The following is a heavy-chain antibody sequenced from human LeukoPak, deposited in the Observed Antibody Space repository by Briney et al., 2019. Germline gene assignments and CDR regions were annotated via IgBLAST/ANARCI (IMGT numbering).Heavy chain of an antibody. Sequence: PGGSLRLSCAASGFTFSSYAMSWVRQAPGKGLEWVSAISGSGGSTYYADSVKGRFTISRDNSKNTLYLQMNSLRAEDTAVYYCAAQSARPQYYLDYWGQGTLVTVSS. CDR3: AAQSARPQYYLDY. V-gene: IGHV3-23*01. J-gene: IGHJ4*02. CDR1: GFTFSSYA. D-gene: IGHD6-6*01. CDR2: ISGSGGST.